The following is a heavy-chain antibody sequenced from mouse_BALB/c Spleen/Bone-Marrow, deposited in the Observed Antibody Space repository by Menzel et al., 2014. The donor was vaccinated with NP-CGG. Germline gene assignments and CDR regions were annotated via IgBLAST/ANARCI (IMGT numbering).Heavy chain of an antibody. D-gene: IGHD2-2*01. CDR2: IRNKANGYTT. Sequence: EVHLVESGGGLVQPGGSLRLSCATSGFTFTDYYMSWVRQPPGKALEWLGFIRNKANGYTTEYSASVKGRFTISRDNSQSILYLQMNTLRAEDSATYYCARDGYGDYWGQGTTLTVSS. J-gene: IGHJ2*01. CDR3: ARDGYGDY. CDR1: GFTFTDYY. V-gene: IGHV7-3*02.